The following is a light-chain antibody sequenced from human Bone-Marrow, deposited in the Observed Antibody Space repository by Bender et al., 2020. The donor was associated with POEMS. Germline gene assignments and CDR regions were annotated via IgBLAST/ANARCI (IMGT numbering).Light chain of an antibody. J-gene: IGLJ2*01. CDR2: DVI. CDR3: QVWAGWSDQTVV. CDR1: RSDIGAYNF. V-gene: IGLV2-14*03. Sequence: QSALTQAASVSGSPGQSITISCTGTRSDIGAYNFVSWYQLHPGKAPTLVIYDVINRPSGVSNRFSGSKSGNTASLTIRRVEAADEGDYYCQVWAGWSDQTVVFGGGTKLTVL.